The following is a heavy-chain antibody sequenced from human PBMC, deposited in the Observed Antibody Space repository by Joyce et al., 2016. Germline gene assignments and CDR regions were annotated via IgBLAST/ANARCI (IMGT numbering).Heavy chain of an antibody. CDR1: GFICSSYW. J-gene: IGHJ4*02. D-gene: IGHD2-15*01. CDR3: GRGPTRGDSGFVSD. Sequence: DVQLVESGGGLVQPGGSLILSCAASGFICSSYWRYWVRQAPGKGVVWVSRINSDGSSISYADSVKGRFTISRDNAKNTLYLQMNSLRAEDTAVYYCGRGPTRGDSGFVSDWGQGTLVTVSS. CDR2: INSDGSSI. V-gene: IGHV3-74*01.